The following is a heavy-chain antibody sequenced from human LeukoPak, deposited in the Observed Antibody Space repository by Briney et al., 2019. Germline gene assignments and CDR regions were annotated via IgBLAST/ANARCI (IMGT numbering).Heavy chain of an antibody. CDR3: ARVGYCSGGRCHPGDY. D-gene: IGHD2-15*01. CDR2: TRNKPNSYTT. Sequence: GRSLRLSCTASGFTFGDYAMSWVRQAPGKGLEWVGRTRNKPNSYTTEYAASVKGRFTISRDDSKNSLYLQMNSLKTEDTAVYYCARVGYCSGGRCHPGDYWGQGTLVTVSS. V-gene: IGHV3-72*01. CDR1: GFTFGDYA. J-gene: IGHJ4*02.